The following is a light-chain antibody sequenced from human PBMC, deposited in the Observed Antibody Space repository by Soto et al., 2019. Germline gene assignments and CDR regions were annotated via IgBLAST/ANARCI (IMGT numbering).Light chain of an antibody. CDR2: CAS. J-gene: IGKJ3*01. CDR1: QSLSRN. V-gene: IGKV3-15*01. CDR3: QHYNDWPPAFT. Sequence: EILMTQSPATLSVSPGERATLSCRASQSLSRNLAWYQQKPGQAPRLLIYCASTRASGIPARCIGSGSGTEFTLPISSLQSEDFALYYCQHYNDWPPAFTFGPGTKVDI.